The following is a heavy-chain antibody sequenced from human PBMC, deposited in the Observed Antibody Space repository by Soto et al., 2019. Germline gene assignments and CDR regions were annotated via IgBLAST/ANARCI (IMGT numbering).Heavy chain of an antibody. D-gene: IGHD6-19*01. CDR3: ARGFASGWFCFDS. V-gene: IGHV3-23*01. J-gene: IGHJ4*02. CDR1: GFTFPNYP. Sequence: GGSLRLSCAASGFTFPNYPMSWVRQTPGKGLEWVSDISGSGARTNHADSVKGRFTISRDNSQSTLYLQMNSLRAEAPAVYYCARGFASGWFCFDSWGPGTPVTAPQ. CDR2: ISGSGART.